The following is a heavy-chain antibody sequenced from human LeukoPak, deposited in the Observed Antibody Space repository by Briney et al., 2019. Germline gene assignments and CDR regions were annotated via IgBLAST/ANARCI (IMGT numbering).Heavy chain of an antibody. V-gene: IGHV3-53*05. D-gene: IGHD6-19*01. CDR1: GFTVNSNY. Sequence: GGSLRLSCAASGFTVNSNYMSWVRQAPGKGLEWVSVIYSGGHTYYADSVKGRFTISRDNSKNTLYLQMNSLRAEDTAVYYCARDERGYSSGWYQWGFDYWGQGTLVTVSS. CDR3: ARDERGYSSGWYQWGFDY. CDR2: IYSGGHT. J-gene: IGHJ4*02.